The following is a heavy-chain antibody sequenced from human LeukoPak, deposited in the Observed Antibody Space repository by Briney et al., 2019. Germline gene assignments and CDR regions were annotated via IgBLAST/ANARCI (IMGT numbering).Heavy chain of an antibody. CDR3: AAKIHLDAFDL. D-gene: IGHD5-18*01. J-gene: IGHJ3*01. Sequence: EASVKVSCKASGFTFSTSAMQWVRQARGQRLEWIGWIVVGSGNTNYAQKFQERVTFTRDMSTSTAYMDLSSLRSEDTAIYYCAAKIHLDAFDLWGQGTMVTVSS. CDR2: IVVGSGNT. CDR1: GFTFSTSA. V-gene: IGHV1-58*02.